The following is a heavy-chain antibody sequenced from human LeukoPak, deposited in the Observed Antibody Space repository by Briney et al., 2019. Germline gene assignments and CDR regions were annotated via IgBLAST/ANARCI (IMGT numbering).Heavy chain of an antibody. Sequence: SETLPLTCTVSGGSVSSGSYYWSWIRQPPGKGLEWIGYIYYSGSTNYNPSLKSRVTISVDTSKNQFSLKLSSVTAADTAVYYCAREAEVGATTSAFDIWGQGTMVTVSS. CDR1: GGSVSSGSYY. J-gene: IGHJ3*02. CDR3: AREAEVGATTSAFDI. D-gene: IGHD1-26*01. CDR2: IYYSGST. V-gene: IGHV4-61*01.